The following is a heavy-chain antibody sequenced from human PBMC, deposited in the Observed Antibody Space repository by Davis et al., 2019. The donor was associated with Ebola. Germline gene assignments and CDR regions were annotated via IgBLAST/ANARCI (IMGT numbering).Heavy chain of an antibody. J-gene: IGHJ6*02. CDR3: AKDIVAKWELLHYYGMDV. CDR1: GFTFSSYW. V-gene: IGHV3-74*01. D-gene: IGHD1-26*01. Sequence: GESLKISCAASGFTFSSYWMHWVRQAPGKGLVWVSRINSDGSSTSYADSVKGRFTISRDNAKNTLYLQMNSLRTEDTALYYCAKDIVAKWELLHYYGMDVWGQGTTVTVSS. CDR2: INSDGSST.